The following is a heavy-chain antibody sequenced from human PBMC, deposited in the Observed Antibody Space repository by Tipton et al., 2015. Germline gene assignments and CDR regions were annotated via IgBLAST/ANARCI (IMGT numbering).Heavy chain of an antibody. CDR2: LYFSGST. CDR1: GGSISSSSYY. Sequence: TLSLTCTVSGGSISSSSYYWAWIRQPPGKGLEWIGSLYFSGSTYYNPSLKSRVTISIDRFKNQFSLKLSSVTAADTAVYYCASPSLPHDRGDYWGQGTVVTVSS. D-gene: IGHD3-22*01. V-gene: IGHV4-39*01. J-gene: IGHJ4*02. CDR3: ASPSLPHDRGDY.